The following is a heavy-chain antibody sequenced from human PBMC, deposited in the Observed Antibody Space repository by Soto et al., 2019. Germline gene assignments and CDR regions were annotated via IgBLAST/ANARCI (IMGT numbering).Heavy chain of an antibody. CDR3: ARVSKLVAPKDGKSAYFYAMDV. CDR1: WVSGRSSDFY. Sequence: LQTRSLTYALCWVSGRSSDFYWTWFRHPPWQTLEFIGYAYSTGTTNYSPSLKSRVDMPVDTSENQFSLKVRSVTAADAAVYFCARVSKLVAPKDGKSAYFYAMDVWGPGTTVTIYS. D-gene: IGHD6-6*01. V-gene: IGHV4-61*08. J-gene: IGHJ6*02. CDR2: AYSTGTT.